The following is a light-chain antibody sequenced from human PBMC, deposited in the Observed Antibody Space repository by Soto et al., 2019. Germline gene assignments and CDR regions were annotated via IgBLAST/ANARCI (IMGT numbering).Light chain of an antibody. CDR3: GSYTTTSYV. CDR2: EVT. CDR1: SSDLGNYNY. V-gene: IGLV2-14*01. Sequence: QSELTQPASVPGSPGQWITISCTGASSDLGNYNYLSWYQQHPGKAPKLIIYEVTNRPSGVSSRFSGSKSGNTASLIISGLQPVDEADYYCGSYTTTSYVFGSGTKVTVL. J-gene: IGLJ1*01.